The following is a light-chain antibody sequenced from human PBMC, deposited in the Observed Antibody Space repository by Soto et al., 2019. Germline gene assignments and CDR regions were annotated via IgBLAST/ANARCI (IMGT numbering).Light chain of an antibody. CDR2: GTS. CDR1: RGVGTSY. J-gene: IGKJ2*01. V-gene: IGKV3-20*01. Sequence: ENVLTQSPGTLSLSPGETASLSCRASRGVGTSYLAWYQQKPGQAPRLLLYGTSNRATGIPDRFSGSGSGTDFTLTISELEPEDFAEYFCQEYGRSRLFGQGTKLEIK. CDR3: QEYGRSRL.